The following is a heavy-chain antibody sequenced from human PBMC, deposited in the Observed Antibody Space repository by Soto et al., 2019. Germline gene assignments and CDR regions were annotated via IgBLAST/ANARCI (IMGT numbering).Heavy chain of an antibody. J-gene: IGHJ4*02. CDR1: GFTFSDYY. D-gene: IGHD3-9*01. V-gene: IGHV3-11*01. CDR2: ISSSGSTI. CDR3: AREADYDILTGYYLVDY. Sequence: GGSLRLSCAASGFTFSDYYMSWIRQAPGKGLEWVSYISSSGSTIYYADSVKGRFTISRDNAKNSLYLQMNSLRAEDTAVYYCAREADYDILTGYYLVDYWGQGTLVTVSS.